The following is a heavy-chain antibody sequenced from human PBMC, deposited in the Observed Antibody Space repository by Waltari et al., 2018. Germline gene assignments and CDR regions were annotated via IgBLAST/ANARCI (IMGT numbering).Heavy chain of an antibody. V-gene: IGHV1-2*02. CDR2: SKPKSGGT. J-gene: IGHJ4*02. Sequence: QVQLVQSGAEVKKPGASVKVSCKASGYTFTGYYMHWVRQAPGQGLEWRGRSKPKSGGTNNAKKVQGRVTMTSETSSSTAYMERSRLRSDDTAVYYCARWVSYDDSSGYYSDYWGQGTLVTVSS. CDR3: ARWVSYDDSSGYYSDY. CDR1: GYTFTGYY. D-gene: IGHD3-22*01.